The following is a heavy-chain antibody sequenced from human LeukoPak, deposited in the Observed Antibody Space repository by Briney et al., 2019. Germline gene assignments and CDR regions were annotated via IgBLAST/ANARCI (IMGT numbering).Heavy chain of an antibody. D-gene: IGHD2-15*01. CDR3: ARDSYCSGGSCLPFFDY. V-gene: IGHV3-48*03. J-gene: IGHJ4*02. CDR1: GFTFSSYE. Sequence: LTGGSLRLSCAASGFTFSSYEMNWVRQAPGKGLEWVSYISSSGSTIYYADSVKGRFTISRDNAKNSLYLQMNSLRAEDTAVYYCARDSYCSGGSCLPFFDYWGQGTLVTVSS. CDR2: ISSSGSTI.